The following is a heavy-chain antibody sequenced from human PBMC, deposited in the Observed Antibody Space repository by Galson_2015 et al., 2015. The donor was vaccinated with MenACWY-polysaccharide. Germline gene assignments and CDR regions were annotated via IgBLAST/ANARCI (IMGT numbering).Heavy chain of an antibody. CDR1: GFTFNSYA. Sequence: SLRLSCAASGFTFNSYAMGWVRQAPGKGLEWVSSITGSGGSTYYADSMEGRFTISRDNSKNTLYLQMNSLRAEDTAVYYCAKYTSSYDISGYYWYFDLWGRGTLVTVSS. D-gene: IGHD3-22*01. J-gene: IGHJ2*01. V-gene: IGHV3-23*01. CDR2: ITGSGGST. CDR3: AKYTSSYDISGYYWYFDL.